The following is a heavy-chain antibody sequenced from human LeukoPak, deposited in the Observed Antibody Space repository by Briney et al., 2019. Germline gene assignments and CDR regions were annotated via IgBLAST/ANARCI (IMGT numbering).Heavy chain of an antibody. Sequence: SQTLSLTCTVSGGSISSGDYYWRWIRQPPGKGLEWIGYIYYSGSTYYNPSLKSRVTISVDTSKNQFSLKLSSVTAADTAVYYCARAGWGYYDSSGYSSPVLDYWGQGTLVTVSS. CDR3: ARAGWGYYDSSGYSSPVLDY. V-gene: IGHV4-30-4*01. J-gene: IGHJ4*02. CDR1: GGSISSGDYY. D-gene: IGHD3-22*01. CDR2: IYYSGST.